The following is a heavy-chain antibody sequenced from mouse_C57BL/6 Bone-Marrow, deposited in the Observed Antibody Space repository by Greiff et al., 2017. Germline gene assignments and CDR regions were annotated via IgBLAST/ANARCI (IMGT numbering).Heavy chain of an antibody. D-gene: IGHD4-1*01. J-gene: IGHJ1*03. CDR1: GYSFTGYY. Sequence: DVQLQESGPELVKPGASVKISCKASGYSFTGYYMNWVKQSPEKSLEWIGEINPSTGGTTYNQKFKAKATLTVDKSSSTAYMQLKSLTSEDSAVYYCARGLDWDPYWYFDGWGTGTTVTVSS. CDR2: INPSTGGT. V-gene: IGHV1-42*01. CDR3: ARGLDWDPYWYFDG.